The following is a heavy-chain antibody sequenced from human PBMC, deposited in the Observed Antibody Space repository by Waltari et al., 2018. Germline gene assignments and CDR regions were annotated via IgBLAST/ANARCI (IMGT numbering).Heavy chain of an antibody. V-gene: IGHV4-4*02. CDR3: ATFSPDYYGSGSYFGY. Sequence: QVQLQESGPGLVKPSGTLSLTCAASGGSIGSSNWWGWVRQPPGKGLEWIGEIYHSGSTNYNPSLKSRVTISVDKSKNQFSLKLSSVTAADTAVYYCATFSPDYYGSGSYFGYWGQGTLVTVSS. D-gene: IGHD3-10*01. CDR2: IYHSGST. J-gene: IGHJ4*02. CDR1: GGSIGSSNW.